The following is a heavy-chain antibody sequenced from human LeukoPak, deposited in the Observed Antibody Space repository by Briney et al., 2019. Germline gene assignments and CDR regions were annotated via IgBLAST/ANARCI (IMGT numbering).Heavy chain of an antibody. Sequence: GGSLRLSCAASGFTLSTYWMHWVRHAPGEGLVWVSRVSTDGTSTSHADSVQGRFTISRDNAKNTLYLQMYSLRAEDTAVYYCARGGVTIFGPFDYGGQGTLVTVSS. CDR3: ARGGVTIFGPFDY. J-gene: IGHJ4*02. D-gene: IGHD3-3*01. CDR1: GFTLSTYW. V-gene: IGHV3-74*01. CDR2: VSTDGTST.